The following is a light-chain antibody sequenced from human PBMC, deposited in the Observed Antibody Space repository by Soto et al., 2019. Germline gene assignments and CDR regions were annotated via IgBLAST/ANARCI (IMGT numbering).Light chain of an antibody. CDR3: QQGYSISWT. J-gene: IGKJ1*01. CDR1: QSISSY. V-gene: IGKV1-39*01. CDR2: GAS. Sequence: DIQMTQSPSSLSASVGDRVTITCRASQSISSYLNWYQQRPGKAPKVMIYGASTLQSGVPSRFSGSGSGTEFTLTISSLQPEDVATYYCQQGYSISWTLGQGTKVDI.